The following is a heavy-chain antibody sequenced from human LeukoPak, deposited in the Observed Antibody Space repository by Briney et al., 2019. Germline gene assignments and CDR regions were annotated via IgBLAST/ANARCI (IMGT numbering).Heavy chain of an antibody. D-gene: IGHD4-17*01. J-gene: IGHJ4*02. CDR3: ARVPRTTVPSRYFDY. V-gene: IGHV4-4*07. CDR2: IYTSGST. Sequence: PSETLSLTCTVSGGSISSYYWSWIRQPAGKGLEWIGRIYTSGSTNYNPSLKSRVTMSVDTSKNQFSLKLSSVTAADTAVYYCARVPRTTVPSRYFDYWGQGTLVTVSS. CDR1: GGSISSYY.